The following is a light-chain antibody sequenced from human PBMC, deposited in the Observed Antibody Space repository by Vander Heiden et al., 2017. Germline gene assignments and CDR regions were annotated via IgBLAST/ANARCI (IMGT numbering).Light chain of an antibody. J-gene: IGKJ2*01. CDR2: GAS. V-gene: IGKV3-15*01. CDR3: QQYSSWPFN. CDR1: QSVHNN. Sequence: ELAVTHFPGSLSLSLGDRAALSCRASQSVHNNLAWFQQKPGQAPRLLIYGASSRVTDVPDRFSASGSGTDFTLTISSLQSEDVASYYCQQYSSWPFNFGQGTKLEI.